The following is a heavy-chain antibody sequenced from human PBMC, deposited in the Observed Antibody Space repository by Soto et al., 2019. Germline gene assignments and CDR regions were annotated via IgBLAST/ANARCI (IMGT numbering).Heavy chain of an antibody. CDR1: GGSIRRGRYY. CDR2: IYFSGST. J-gene: IGHJ5*02. CDR3: ARSVFP. Sequence: TLSLPFPVSGGSIRRGRYYWTWIRQHPGKGLEWIGYIYFSGSTYYNPSLKSRVTISVDTSKNQFYLKLSSVTAADTAVYYCARSVFPWGQGTLVTVSS. V-gene: IGHV4-31*03.